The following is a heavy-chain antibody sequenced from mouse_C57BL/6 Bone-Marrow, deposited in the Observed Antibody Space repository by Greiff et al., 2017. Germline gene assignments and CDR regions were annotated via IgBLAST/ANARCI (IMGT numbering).Heavy chain of an antibody. V-gene: IGHV1-19*01. CDR2: INPYNGGT. CDR1: GYTFTDYY. J-gene: IGHJ3*01. CDR3: ASAGFAY. Sequence: EVQLQQSGPVLVKPGASVKMSCKASGYTFTDYYMHWVKQSHGKSLEWIGVINPYNGGTSYNQKFKGKATLTVDKSSSTAYMQLSSLTSEDSADYYCASAGFAYWGQGTLVTVSA.